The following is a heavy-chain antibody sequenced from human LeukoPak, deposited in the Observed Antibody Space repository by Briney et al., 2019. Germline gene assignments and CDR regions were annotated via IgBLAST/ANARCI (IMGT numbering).Heavy chain of an antibody. CDR3: AKDGITMVRGVRYYFDY. CDR1: GFTFSSYG. CDR2: IWYDGSNK. Sequence: PGRSLRLSCAASGFTFSSYGMHWVRQAPGKGLEWVAVIWYDGSNKYYADSVKGRFTISRDNSKNTLYLQMNSLRAEDTAVYYCAKDGITMVRGVRYYFDYWGQGTLVTVSS. J-gene: IGHJ4*02. V-gene: IGHV3-33*06. D-gene: IGHD3-10*01.